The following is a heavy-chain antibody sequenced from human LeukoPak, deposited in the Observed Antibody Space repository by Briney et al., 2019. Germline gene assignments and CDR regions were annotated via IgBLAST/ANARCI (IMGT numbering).Heavy chain of an antibody. CDR1: GGSISSYY. V-gene: IGHV4-59*08. J-gene: IGHJ6*02. CDR2: TYYTGIT. D-gene: IGHD3-16*02. CDR3: TRHDAVPVIGHGMGV. Sequence: SETLSLTCTVSGGSISSYYWSWIRQPPGKGLEWIGYTYYTGITNYNPSLESRVTISVDTSKNQFSLKLNSVTAADTAVYYCTRHDAVPVIGHGMGVWGQGTTVTVSS.